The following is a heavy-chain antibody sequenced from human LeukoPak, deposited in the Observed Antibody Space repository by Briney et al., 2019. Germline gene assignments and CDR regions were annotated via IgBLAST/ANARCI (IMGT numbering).Heavy chain of an antibody. CDR1: GGSISTFS. Sequence: SETLSLTCTVSGGSISTFSWSWIRQFPGKGLEWIGSIYIKSTNYNPSLKSRVAISVDTSKNQFSLRLDPVTTADTAVCYCARDTTVASGMQYWGQGTLVTVSS. CDR3: ARDTTVASGMQY. V-gene: IGHV4-59*01. J-gene: IGHJ4*02. CDR2: IYIKST. D-gene: IGHD6-19*01.